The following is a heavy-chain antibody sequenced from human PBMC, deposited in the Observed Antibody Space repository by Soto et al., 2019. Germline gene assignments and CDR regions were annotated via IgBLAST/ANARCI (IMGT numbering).Heavy chain of an antibody. J-gene: IGHJ5*02. CDR1: GGTFSSYA. CDR3: ARSPSICCSGGSCYSLCYSWFDP. Sequence: ASVKVSCKASGGTFSSYAISWVRQAPGQGLEWMGGIIPIFGTANYAQKFQGRVTITADESTSTAYMELSSLRSEDTAVYYCARSPSICCSGGSCYSLCYSWFDPWGQGTWSPSPQ. V-gene: IGHV1-69*13. D-gene: IGHD2-15*01. CDR2: IIPIFGTA.